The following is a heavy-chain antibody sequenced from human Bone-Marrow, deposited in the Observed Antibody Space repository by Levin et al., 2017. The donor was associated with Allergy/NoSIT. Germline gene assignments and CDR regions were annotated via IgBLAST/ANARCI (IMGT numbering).Heavy chain of an antibody. Sequence: GESLKISCRASGYTFSNYAMNWVRQAPGQGLEWMGWIDTSTGNPTYAQGFTGRFVFSLDTSVSTAYLQISSLKAEDTAVYYCAKIYSGYDWKFDYWGQGTLVNVSS. D-gene: IGHD5-12*01. J-gene: IGHJ4*02. CDR1: GYTFSNYA. CDR3: AKIYSGYDWKFDY. V-gene: IGHV7-4-1*02. CDR2: IDTSTGNP.